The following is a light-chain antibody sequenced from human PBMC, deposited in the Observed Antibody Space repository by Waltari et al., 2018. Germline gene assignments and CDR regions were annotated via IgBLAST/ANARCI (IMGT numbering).Light chain of an antibody. CDR2: GAS. J-gene: IGKJ1*01. Sequence: EIVMTQSPATLSVSPGERATLSCRASQRVRSSLAWYQQKPGQAPRLLVYGASTRATGIPARFRRSGSGTEFTLTISSLQSEDFAVYYCQQYNNWWTFGQGPKVAIK. V-gene: IGKV3-15*01. CDR3: QQYNNWWT. CDR1: QRVRSS.